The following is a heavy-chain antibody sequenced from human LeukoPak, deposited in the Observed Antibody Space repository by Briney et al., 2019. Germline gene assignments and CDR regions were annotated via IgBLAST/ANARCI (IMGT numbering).Heavy chain of an antibody. Sequence: PSETLSLTCTVSGGSISSGGYYWSWIRQHPGRGLEWIGHMYYSGSTYYNPSLKSRATISVDTSKNQFSLRLSSVTAADTAVYYCARTAGWSYGFDYWGQGTLVTVSS. V-gene: IGHV4-31*03. J-gene: IGHJ4*02. D-gene: IGHD3-16*01. CDR2: MYYSGST. CDR3: ARTAGWSYGFDY. CDR1: GGSISSGGYY.